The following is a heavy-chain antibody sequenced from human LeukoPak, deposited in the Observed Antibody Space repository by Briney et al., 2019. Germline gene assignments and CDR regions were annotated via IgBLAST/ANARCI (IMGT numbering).Heavy chain of an antibody. CDR3: ARGGYSYDFDC. CDR1: GFTFSTYS. D-gene: IGHD5-18*01. J-gene: IGHJ4*02. Sequence: GGSLRLSCAASGFTFSTYSMNWVRQAPGKGLEWVSSISSSSYIYYADSVKGRFTISRDNAKNSLYLQMNSLRAEDTAVYYCARGGYSYDFDCWGQGTLVTVSS. V-gene: IGHV3-21*01. CDR2: ISSSSYI.